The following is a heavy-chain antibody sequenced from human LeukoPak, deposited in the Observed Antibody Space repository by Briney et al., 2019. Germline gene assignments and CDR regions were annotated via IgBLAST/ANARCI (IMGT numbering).Heavy chain of an antibody. J-gene: IGHJ5*02. CDR2: INPRGGSA. Sequence: ASVKVSCKASGYTFISYYLHWVRQAPGQGLEWMGIINPRGGSASFAQKFQGRVTMTGDTSTSTVYMELSSLTSEDTAVYYCARVMITFGGVIDYNWFDPWGQGTLITVSS. CDR3: ARVMITFGGVIDYNWFDP. D-gene: IGHD3-16*02. V-gene: IGHV1-46*01. CDR1: GYTFISYY.